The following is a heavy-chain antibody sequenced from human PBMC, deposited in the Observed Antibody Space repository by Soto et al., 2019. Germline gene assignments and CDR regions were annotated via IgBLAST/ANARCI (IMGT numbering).Heavy chain of an antibody. J-gene: IGHJ5*02. V-gene: IGHV4-34*01. Sequence: LSLTCAVYGGSFSGYYWSWIRQPPGKGLEWIGEINHSGSTNYNPSLKSRFTISVDTSKNQFSLKVSSVTAADTAVYYCATTNWKHNWFDPWGQGTLVTVS. CDR3: ATTNWKHNWFDP. CDR1: GGSFSGYY. D-gene: IGHD1-1*01. CDR2: INHSGST.